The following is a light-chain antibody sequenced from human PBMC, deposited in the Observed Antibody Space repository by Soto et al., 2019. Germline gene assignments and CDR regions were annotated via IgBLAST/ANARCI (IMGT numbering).Light chain of an antibody. CDR1: QSISNW. V-gene: IGKV1-5*01. CDR2: DAS. Sequence: DIQMTQSPSTPSASVGDRVTITCRASQSISNWLAWYQQKPGKAPNLLIYDASSLESGVPSRFSGSGSGTEFTLTISSLQPDDFATYYCQQYSTYMWTFGQGTKVEIK. CDR3: QQYSTYMWT. J-gene: IGKJ1*01.